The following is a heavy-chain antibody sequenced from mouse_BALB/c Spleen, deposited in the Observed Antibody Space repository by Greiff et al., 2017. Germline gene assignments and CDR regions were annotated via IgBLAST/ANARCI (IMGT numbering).Heavy chain of an antibody. J-gene: IGHJ4*01. CDR1: GYTFTSYW. CDR3: AAQAARATCCAMDY. V-gene: IGHV1-7*01. CDR2: INPSTGYT. Sequence: VQLQQSGAELAKPGASVKMSCKASGYTFTSYWMHWVNQRPGQGLEWIGYINPSTGYTEYNQKFKDKATLTADKSSSTAYMQLSSLTSKDSAVYYCAAQAARATCCAMDYWGQGTTVTVSS. D-gene: IGHD3-1*01.